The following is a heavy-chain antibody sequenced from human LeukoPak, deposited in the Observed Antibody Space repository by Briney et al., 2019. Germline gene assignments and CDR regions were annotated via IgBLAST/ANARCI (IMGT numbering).Heavy chain of an antibody. Sequence: PGGSLRLSCAASGFTFSSYWMHWVRHAPGKGLVWVSRINSDGSSTSYADSVKGRFTISRDNAKNTLYLQMNSLRAEDTAVYYCARERYDFWSGQNNPNYGMDVWGQGTTVTVSS. CDR2: INSDGSST. CDR3: ARERYDFWSGQNNPNYGMDV. J-gene: IGHJ6*02. V-gene: IGHV3-74*01. D-gene: IGHD3-3*01. CDR1: GFTFSSYW.